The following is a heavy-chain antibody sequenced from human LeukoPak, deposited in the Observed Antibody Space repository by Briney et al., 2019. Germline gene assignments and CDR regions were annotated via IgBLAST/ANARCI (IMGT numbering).Heavy chain of an antibody. V-gene: IGHV3-30*02. Sequence: PGGSLRLSCAASGFTFSSYGMHWVRQAPGKGLEWVAVIWYGGSNKYYADSVKGRFTISRDNSKNTLYLQMNSLRAEDTAVYYCAKDLFTYYDSSGNRPGGAFDIWGQGTMVTVSS. J-gene: IGHJ3*02. CDR1: GFTFSSYG. CDR3: AKDLFTYYDSSGNRPGGAFDI. D-gene: IGHD3-22*01. CDR2: IWYGGSNK.